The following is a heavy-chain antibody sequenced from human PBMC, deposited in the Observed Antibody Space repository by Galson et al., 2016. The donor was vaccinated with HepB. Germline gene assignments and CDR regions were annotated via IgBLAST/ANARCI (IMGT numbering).Heavy chain of an antibody. Sequence: SETLSLTCSVSGGSISSISSYWGWIRQPPGKGLEWIGSVYYSGSTCYNPSLKSRVTISVDTSKNQFSLKLSSVTAADTAVYYCARGHSSGWSYYYYYYMDVWGKGTTVTVSS. V-gene: IGHV4-39*01. J-gene: IGHJ6*03. CDR1: GGSISSISSY. D-gene: IGHD6-13*01. CDR3: ARGHSSGWSYYYYYYMDV. CDR2: VYYSGST.